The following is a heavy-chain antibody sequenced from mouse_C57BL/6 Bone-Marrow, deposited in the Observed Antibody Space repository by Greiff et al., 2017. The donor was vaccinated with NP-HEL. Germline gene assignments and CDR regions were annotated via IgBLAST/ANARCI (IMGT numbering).Heavy chain of an antibody. CDR3: ARKGARRVDY. J-gene: IGHJ2*01. CDR1: GYTFTSYW. Sequence: QVQLQQSGAELVRPGTSVKLSCKASGYTFTSYWMHWVKQRPGQGLEWIGVIDPSDSYTNYNQKFKGKATLTVDTSSSTAYMQLSSLTSEDSAVYYCARKGARRVDYWGQGTTLTVSS. CDR2: IDPSDSYT. V-gene: IGHV1-59*01.